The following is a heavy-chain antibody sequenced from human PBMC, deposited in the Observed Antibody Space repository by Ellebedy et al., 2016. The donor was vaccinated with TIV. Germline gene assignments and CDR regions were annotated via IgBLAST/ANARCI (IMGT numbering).Heavy chain of an antibody. V-gene: IGHV3-7*03. CDR2: IRPDGSEK. CDR3: ARGGSVGGRFVY. J-gene: IGHJ4*02. Sequence: GGSLRLSXAASGFTFSDYYMNWIRQAPGKGLEWVANIRPDGSEKHYEDSLKGRFTISRDNAENSVYLQMNSLRVEDTAMYYCARGGSVGGRFVYWGQGTLVTVSS. CDR1: GFTFSDYY. D-gene: IGHD6-19*01.